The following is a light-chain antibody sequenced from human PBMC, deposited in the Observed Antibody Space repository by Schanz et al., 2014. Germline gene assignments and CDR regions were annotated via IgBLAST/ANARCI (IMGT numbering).Light chain of an antibody. CDR1: NIGSTA. J-gene: IGLJ3*02. Sequence: SYELTQPHSVSVATAQMAMITCGGNNIGSTAVHWYQQKPGQDPVLVIYSDSNRPSGIPDRFSGSKSGTSATLDITGLQTGDEAEYSCGTWDNSLRFWVFGGGTKLTVL. CDR2: SDS. CDR3: GTWDNSLRFWV. V-gene: IGLV3-12*02.